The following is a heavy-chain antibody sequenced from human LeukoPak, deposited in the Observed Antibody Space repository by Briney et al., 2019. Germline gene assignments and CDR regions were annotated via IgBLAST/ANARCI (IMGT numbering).Heavy chain of an antibody. CDR1: GFTFSNFA. J-gene: IGHJ6*03. CDR2: ISGSGGDT. CDR3: ARGQRAHVEWSSYMDG. D-gene: IGHD3-3*01. V-gene: IGHV3-23*01. Sequence: GGSLRLSCAASGFTFSNFAMSWVSQAPGRWLEWVSVISGSGGDTYYADSVKGRFTISRDNSKNTLYLQMNNLRAEDTAVYYCARGQRAHVEWSSYMDGWGKGTTVTVSS.